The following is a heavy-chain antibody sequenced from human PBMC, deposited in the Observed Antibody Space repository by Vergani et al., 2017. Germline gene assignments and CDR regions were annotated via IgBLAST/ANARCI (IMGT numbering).Heavy chain of an antibody. CDR3: AKEHPDPSVGAAAGRGMDV. J-gene: IGHJ6*02. CDR1: GFTFSSYG. CDR2: ISYDGSNK. D-gene: IGHD6-13*01. V-gene: IGHV3-30*18. Sequence: QVQLVESGGGVVQPGRSLRLSCAASGFTFSSYGMHWVRQAPGKGLEWVAVISYDGSNKYYADSVKGRFTISRDNSKNTLYLQMNSLRAEDTAVYYCAKEHPDPSVGAAAGRGMDVWGQGTTVTVSS.